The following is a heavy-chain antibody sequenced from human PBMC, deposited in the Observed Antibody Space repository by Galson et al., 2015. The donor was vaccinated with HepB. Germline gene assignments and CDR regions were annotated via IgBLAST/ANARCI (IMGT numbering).Heavy chain of an antibody. CDR3: AKDHCSSTSCYTWDY. J-gene: IGHJ4*02. CDR2: LSGSGFST. D-gene: IGHD2-2*02. CDR1: GFTFSRYD. Sequence: SLRLSCAASGFTFSRYDMSWVRQAPGKGLEWVSTLSGSGFSTYYADSVKGRFTISRDNSKNTLYLQMNSLRAEDTAVYYCAKDHCSSTSCYTWDYWGQGTLVTVSS. V-gene: IGHV3-23*01.